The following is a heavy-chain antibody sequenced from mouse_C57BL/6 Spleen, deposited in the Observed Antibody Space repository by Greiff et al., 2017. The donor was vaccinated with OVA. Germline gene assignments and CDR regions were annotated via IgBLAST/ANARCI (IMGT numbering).Heavy chain of an antibody. CDR3: ARGLYYGSSYDY. V-gene: IGHV3-6*01. Sequence: VQLQQSGPGLVKPSQSLSLTCSVTGYSITSGYYWNWIRQFPGNKLEWMGYISYDGSNNYNPSLKNRISITRDTSKNQFFLKLNSVTTEDTATYYCARGLYYGSSYDYWGQGTTLTVSS. D-gene: IGHD1-1*01. CDR1: GYSITSGYY. J-gene: IGHJ2*01. CDR2: ISYDGSN.